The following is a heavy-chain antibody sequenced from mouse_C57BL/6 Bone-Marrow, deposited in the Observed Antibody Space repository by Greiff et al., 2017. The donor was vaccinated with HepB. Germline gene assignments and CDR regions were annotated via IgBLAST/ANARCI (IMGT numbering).Heavy chain of an antibody. V-gene: IGHV5-12*01. CDR3: ARQLTGFFDY. CDR2: ISNGGGST. CDR1: GFTFSDYY. D-gene: IGHD4-1*01. J-gene: IGHJ2*01. Sequence: EVKLVESGGGLVQPGGSLKLSCAASGFTFSDYYMYWVRQTPEKGLEWVAYISNGGGSTYYPDTVKGRFTISRDNAKNTLYLQMSRLKSEDTAMYYCARQLTGFFDYWGQGTTLTVSS.